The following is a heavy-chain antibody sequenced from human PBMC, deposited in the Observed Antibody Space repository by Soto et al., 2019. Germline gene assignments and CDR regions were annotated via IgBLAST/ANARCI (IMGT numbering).Heavy chain of an antibody. CDR2: ISAYNGNT. V-gene: IGHV1-18*01. CDR3: AREPNYFDY. CDR1: GYTFTSYG. J-gene: IGHJ4*02. Sequence: QVQLVQSGAEVKKPGASVKVSCKASGYTFTSYGISWVRQAPGKGLEWMGWISAYNGNTKYAQKFQGRVTMTTDTSARTAYMELRSLRADDTAVSYCAREPNYFDYWGQGTLVTVSS.